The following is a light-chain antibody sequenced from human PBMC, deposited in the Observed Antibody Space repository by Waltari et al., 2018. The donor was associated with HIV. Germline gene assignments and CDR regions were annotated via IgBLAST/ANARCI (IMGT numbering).Light chain of an antibody. CDR3: ATWDNSLNAVV. CDR2: DNN. J-gene: IGLJ3*02. Sequence: QSLLTQPPSVSAAPGQKVTISCSGSTSNIGSNYVSWYEQFPGAAPKLLISDNNKRPSGIPDRFSGSKSGTSATLAITGLQTGDEADYYCATWDNSLNAVVFGGGTKLTVL. CDR1: TSNIGSNY. V-gene: IGLV1-51*01.